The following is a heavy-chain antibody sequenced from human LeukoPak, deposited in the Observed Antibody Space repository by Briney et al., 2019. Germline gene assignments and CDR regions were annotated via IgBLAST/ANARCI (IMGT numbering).Heavy chain of an antibody. J-gene: IGHJ5*02. CDR2: INHSGST. Sequence: PSETLSLTCAVSGGSFSGYYWSWIRQPPGKGLEWIGEINHSGSTNYNPSLKSRVTISVDTSKNQFSLKLSSVTAADTAVYYCARGLPPITMVRGVNHWFDPWGQGTLVTVSS. CDR1: GGSFSGYY. D-gene: IGHD3-10*01. V-gene: IGHV4-34*01. CDR3: ARGLPPITMVRGVNHWFDP.